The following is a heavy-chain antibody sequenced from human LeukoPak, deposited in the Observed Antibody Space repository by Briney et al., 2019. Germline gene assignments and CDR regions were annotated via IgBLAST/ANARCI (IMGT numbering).Heavy chain of an antibody. V-gene: IGHV1-2*02. J-gene: IGHJ5*02. CDR3: TRAYEYGWFDP. D-gene: IGHD3-16*01. Sequence: GSVKVSCKSSGYTFSDYFVHWVRQAPGQGLEWMGWINPKKGDTTYAQSFQGRVTMTRDTSISATYMELNSLRSDDTAVYYCTRAYEYGWFDPWGQGTLVTVSS. CDR1: GYTFSDYF. CDR2: INPKKGDT.